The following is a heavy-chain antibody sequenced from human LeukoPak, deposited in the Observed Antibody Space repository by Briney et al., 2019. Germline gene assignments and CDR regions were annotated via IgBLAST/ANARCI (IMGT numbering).Heavy chain of an antibody. D-gene: IGHD1-26*01. J-gene: IGHJ4*02. V-gene: IGHV4-59*08. CDR1: GGSISSYY. CDR3: ARHPPGSLSGNYVLDY. Sequence: PSETLSLTCTVSGGSISSYYWRWIRQSPGKGLEWIGDIYYSGSTNYNPSLKSRVTISVDTSKNQFSLKLSSVTAADTAVYYCARHPPGSLSGNYVLDYWGQGTLVTVSS. CDR2: IYYSGST.